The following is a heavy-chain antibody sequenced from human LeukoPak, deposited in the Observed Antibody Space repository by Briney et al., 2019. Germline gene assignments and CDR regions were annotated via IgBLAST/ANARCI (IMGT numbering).Heavy chain of an antibody. D-gene: IGHD3-16*01. CDR1: GFTFSSYS. CDR2: ISSSSSYI. CDR3: ARAMSTFGGVRNYFDS. J-gene: IGHJ4*02. V-gene: IGHV3-21*06. Sequence: GGSLRLSCAASGFTFSSYSMNWVRQAPGKGLEWVSSISSSSSYIYYADSVKGRFSISRDNAKSSLDLQMNSLRAEDTAVYYCARAMSTFGGVRNYFDSWGRGTLVTVSS.